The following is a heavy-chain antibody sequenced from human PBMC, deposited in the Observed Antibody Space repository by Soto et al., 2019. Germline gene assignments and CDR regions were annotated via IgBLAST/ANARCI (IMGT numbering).Heavy chain of an antibody. J-gene: IGHJ4*02. D-gene: IGHD3-22*01. CDR3: ARGDDSSGYYYPAY. Sequence: QVQLVQSGAEVKKPGASVKVSCKASGYTFTSYDINWVRQATGQGLEWMGWMNPNSGNTGYAQKFQGRVTMTRNTXXSTAYMELSSLRSEDTAVYYCARGDDSSGYYYPAYWGQGTLVTVSS. CDR2: MNPNSGNT. V-gene: IGHV1-8*01. CDR1: GYTFTSYD.